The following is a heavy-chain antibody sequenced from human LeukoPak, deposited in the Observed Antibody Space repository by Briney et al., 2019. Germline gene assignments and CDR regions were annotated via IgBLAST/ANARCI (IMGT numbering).Heavy chain of an antibody. J-gene: IGHJ2*01. V-gene: IGHV3-30-3*01. CDR2: ISYDGSNK. D-gene: IGHD6-19*01. CDR3: ARAIGYSSGWARDGYFDL. Sequence: GGSLRLSCAASGFTFSSYAMHWVRQAPGKGLEWVAVISYDGSNKYYADSVKGRFTISRDNSKNTLYLQMNSLRAEDTAVYYCARAIGYSSGWARDGYFDLWGRGTLVTVSS. CDR1: GFTFSSYA.